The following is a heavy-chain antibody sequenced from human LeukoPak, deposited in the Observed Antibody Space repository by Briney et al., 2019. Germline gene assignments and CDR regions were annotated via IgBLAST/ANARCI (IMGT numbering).Heavy chain of an antibody. CDR1: GGSISSGSYY. V-gene: IGHV4-61*01. D-gene: IGHD5-18*01. Sequence: SETLSLTCTVSGGSISSGSYYWSWIRQPPGKGLEWIGYIYYSGSTNYNPSLKSRVTISVDTSKNQFSLKLSSVTAADTAVYYCARGRRGYTAMGEPFDYWGQGTLVTVSS. CDR2: IYYSGST. J-gene: IGHJ4*02. CDR3: ARGRRGYTAMGEPFDY.